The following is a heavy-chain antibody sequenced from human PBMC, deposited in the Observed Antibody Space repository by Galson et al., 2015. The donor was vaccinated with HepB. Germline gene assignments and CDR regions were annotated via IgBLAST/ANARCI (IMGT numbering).Heavy chain of an antibody. J-gene: IGHJ6*02. CDR3: TRALTTLGFYYGLDV. Sequence: SVKVSCKASGYTFTSYGLHWVRQAPGQRPEWTGWINAGNGDTKYSQKFQGRVTISRDTSANTAYMELSSLRSEDTAVYYCTRALTTLGFYYGLDVWGPGTTVTVSS. D-gene: IGHD3-9*01. CDR2: INAGNGDT. CDR1: GYTFTSYG. V-gene: IGHV1-3*01.